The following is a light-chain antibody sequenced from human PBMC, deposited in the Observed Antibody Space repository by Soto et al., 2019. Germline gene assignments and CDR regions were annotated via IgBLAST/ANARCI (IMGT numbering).Light chain of an antibody. CDR1: QTISTW. CDR2: DAS. V-gene: IGKV1-5*01. J-gene: IGKJ1*01. CDR3: QQYTNTNNPWM. Sequence: GDRVTMTCQASQTISTWMAWYQQKPGKAPKLLVYDASTLQSGVASRFSGSGSGTEFTLTISGLHPDDSATYYCQQYTNTNNPWMFGQGTKVDIK.